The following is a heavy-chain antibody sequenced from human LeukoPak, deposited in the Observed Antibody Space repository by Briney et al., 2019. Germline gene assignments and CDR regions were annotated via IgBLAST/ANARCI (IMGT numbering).Heavy chain of an antibody. J-gene: IGHJ5*02. V-gene: IGHV3-30*04. CDR1: GFTFSSYA. CDR2: ISYDGSNK. D-gene: IGHD5-18*01. CDR3: ARGSPRVTGP. Sequence: PGGSLRLSCAASGFTFSSYAMSWVRQAPGKGLEWVAVISYDGSNKYYADSVKGRFTISRDNSKNTLYLQMNSLRAEDTAVYYCARGSPRVTGPWGQGTLVTVSS.